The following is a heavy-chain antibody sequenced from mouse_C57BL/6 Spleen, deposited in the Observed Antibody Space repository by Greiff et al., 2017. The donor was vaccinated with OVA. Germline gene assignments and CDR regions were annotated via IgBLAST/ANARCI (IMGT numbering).Heavy chain of an antibody. D-gene: IGHD4-1*01. Sequence: VQLQQPGAELVRPGTSVKLSCKASGYTFTSYWMHWVKQRPGQGLEWIGVIDPSDSYTNYNQKFKGKATLTVDTSSSTAYMQLSSLTSEDSAVYYCARQAFNWVDYWGQGTTLTVSS. CDR3: ARQAFNWVDY. CDR2: IDPSDSYT. V-gene: IGHV1-59*01. CDR1: GYTFTSYW. J-gene: IGHJ2*01.